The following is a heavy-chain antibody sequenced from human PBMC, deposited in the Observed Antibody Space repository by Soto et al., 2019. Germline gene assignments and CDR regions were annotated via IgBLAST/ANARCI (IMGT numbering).Heavy chain of an antibody. D-gene: IGHD6-6*01. CDR2: IIPILGIA. CDR1: GGTFSSYT. J-gene: IGHJ6*03. CDR3: ARNLAAPPYYYYYMDV. Sequence: QVQLVQSGAEVKKPGSSVKVSCKASGGTFSSYTISWVRQAPGQGLEWMGRIIPILGIANYAQKFQGRVTITADKSTSTAYMEPSSLRSEDTAVYYCARNLAAPPYYYYYMDVWGKGTTVAVSS. V-gene: IGHV1-69*02.